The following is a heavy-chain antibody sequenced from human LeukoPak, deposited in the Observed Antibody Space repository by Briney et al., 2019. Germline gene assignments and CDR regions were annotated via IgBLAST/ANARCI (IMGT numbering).Heavy chain of an antibody. CDR1: GFTFTIFG. CDR3: ARTYDFGRGPPGDAFDN. D-gene: IGHD3-3*01. V-gene: IGHV3-48*01. CDR2: IDARSGIT. J-gene: IGHJ3*02. Sequence: GGSLRLSCAASGFTFTIFGLNWVRQAPGMVPEWVSYIDARSGITYYADSVQGRFTISRDNAQESVFLQMNSLRADDTAVYYCARTYDFGRGPPGDAFDNWGPGTLVTVSS.